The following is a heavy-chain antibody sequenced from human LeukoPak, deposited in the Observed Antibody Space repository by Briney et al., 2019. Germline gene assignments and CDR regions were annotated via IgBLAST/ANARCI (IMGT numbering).Heavy chain of an antibody. V-gene: IGHV3-23*01. Sequence: TGGSLRLSCAASGFTFNNYVMSWVRQAPGKGLEWVSGISSGAVSTYYADSVKGRFTISRDNSKATLFLQMNSLRVDDSAVYYCARSFDLDYWGQGALVTVSS. CDR3: ARSFDLDY. J-gene: IGHJ4*02. CDR1: GFTFNNYV. D-gene: IGHD2/OR15-2a*01. CDR2: ISSGAVST.